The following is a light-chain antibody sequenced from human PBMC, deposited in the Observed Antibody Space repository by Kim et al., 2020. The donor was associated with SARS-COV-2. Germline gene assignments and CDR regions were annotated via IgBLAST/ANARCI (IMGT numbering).Light chain of an antibody. CDR2: RDN. CDR1: SNKVGKQG. J-gene: IGLJ2*01. Sequence: SPTATITCTGDSNKVGKQGASWRQSNKGQPPKVLSYRDNRRPSRISDRFSAYRSGKKATLTISGLQPEDEADYFCSAWDRSLNAAVFGGGTQLTVL. V-gene: IGLV10-54*04. CDR3: SAWDRSLNAAV.